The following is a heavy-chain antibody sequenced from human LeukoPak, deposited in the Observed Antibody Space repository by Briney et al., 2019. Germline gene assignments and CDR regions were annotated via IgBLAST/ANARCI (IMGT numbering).Heavy chain of an antibody. V-gene: IGHV4-34*01. J-gene: IGHJ5*02. Sequence: SETLSLTCAVYVGSFSGYYWSWIRQPPGKGLDWIGEINHSGRSNYIPSIKSPVTISVDTSKNQFPLTLTSVNAADTAVYYCARLYIGGYSRSTNYNWFDPWGQGTLVTVSS. CDR3: ARLYIGGYSRSTNYNWFDP. CDR1: VGSFSGYY. D-gene: IGHD6-13*01. CDR2: INHSGRS.